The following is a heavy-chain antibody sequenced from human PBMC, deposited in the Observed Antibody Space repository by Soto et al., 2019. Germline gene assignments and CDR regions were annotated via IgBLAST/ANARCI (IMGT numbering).Heavy chain of an antibody. V-gene: IGHV3-74*03. CDR2: INGDGSST. Sequence: QPGGSLRLSCAASGFTFSNYWMHWVRQAPGKGLVWVSRINGDGSSTTYADSVKGRFTISRDNAKNTLYLQMNSLTTEDTAVYYCTRGYSSDYRIDYWGQGTLVTVSS. J-gene: IGHJ4*02. D-gene: IGHD3-22*01. CDR3: TRGYSSDYRIDY. CDR1: GFTFSNYW.